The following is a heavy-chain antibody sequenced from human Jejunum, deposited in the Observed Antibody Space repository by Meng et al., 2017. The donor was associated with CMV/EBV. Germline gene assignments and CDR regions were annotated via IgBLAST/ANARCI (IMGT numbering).Heavy chain of an antibody. D-gene: IGHD1-26*01. V-gene: IGHV3-74*01. CDR3: ARLGGFEYYFDY. CDR2: INTDGSNT. Sequence: VVSGFTISTYWMHWVRQVPGKGLEWVSRINTDGSNTNYADSVKGRFTISRDNAKSTLYLQMNSLTAEDTAVYYCARLGGFEYYFDYWGQGALVTVSS. J-gene: IGHJ4*02. CDR1: GFTISTYW.